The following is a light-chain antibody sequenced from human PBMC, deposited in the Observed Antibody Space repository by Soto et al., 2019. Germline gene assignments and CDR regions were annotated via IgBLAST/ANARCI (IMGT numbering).Light chain of an antibody. CDR1: QSVSIH. J-gene: IGKJ5*01. V-gene: IGKV3-15*01. CDR3: QQYSNWPPIT. CDR2: DTS. Sequence: ETVMTQSPGTLSVSLGERATLSCRASQSVSIHLAWYQQKPGQAPRLLIYDTSTRATGIPARFSGSGSGTEFTLTISSLQSEDFAVYYCQQYSNWPPITFGQATRLEIK.